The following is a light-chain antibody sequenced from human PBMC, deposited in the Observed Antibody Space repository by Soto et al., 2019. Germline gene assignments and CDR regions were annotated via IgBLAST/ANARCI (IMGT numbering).Light chain of an antibody. CDR3: SSYTSSSTLVV. Sequence: QSALTQPASVSGFPGQSITISCPGTTSDVGGYNYVSWYQQHPGKAPKLMIYEVSNRPSWVSNRFSGSKSGSTASLTISGLQAEDEADYYCSSYTSSSTLVVFGGGTQLTVL. CDR1: TSDVGGYNY. J-gene: IGLJ2*01. CDR2: EVS. V-gene: IGLV2-14*01.